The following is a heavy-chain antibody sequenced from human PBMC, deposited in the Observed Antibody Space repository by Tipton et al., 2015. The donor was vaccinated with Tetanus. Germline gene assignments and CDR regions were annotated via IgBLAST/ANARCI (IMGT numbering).Heavy chain of an antibody. CDR3: ARYLFAYGMDV. V-gene: IGHV3-7*03. CDR2: INRDGSEK. J-gene: IGHJ6*02. CDR1: GFTFSDYG. Sequence: SLRLSCAASGFTFSDYGMSWVRQAPGKGLEWVAHINRDGSEKACADAVQGRFSISRDSAKNSLSLQMNSLRAEDTAVYYCARYLFAYGMDVWGQGTTVTVSS.